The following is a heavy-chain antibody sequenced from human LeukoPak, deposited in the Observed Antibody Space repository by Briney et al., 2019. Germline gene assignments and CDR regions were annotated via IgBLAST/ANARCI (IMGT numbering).Heavy chain of an antibody. CDR3: ARELLRYPVDY. CDR2: ISSSGSTI. Sequence: GALRLSCAASGFTFSDYYMSWIRQAPGKGLEWVSYISSSGSTIYYADSVKGRFTISRDNAKNSLYLQMNSLRAEDTAVYYCARELLRYPVDYWGQGTLVTVSS. CDR1: GFTFSDYY. D-gene: IGHD2-15*01. J-gene: IGHJ4*02. V-gene: IGHV3-11*01.